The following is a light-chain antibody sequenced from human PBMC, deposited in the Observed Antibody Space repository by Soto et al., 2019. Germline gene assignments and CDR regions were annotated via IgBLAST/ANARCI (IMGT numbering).Light chain of an antibody. Sequence: DVVMTQSPDSLAVSLGERATINCKSSQSLLYSSNNKNYLAWYQQKPGQPPKLLIYWASTRESGVPDRFSGSGSGTDFTLTISNLQAEDVAVYYCQQYYSTPPTFGGGTKVGI. CDR3: QQYYSTPPT. J-gene: IGKJ4*01. V-gene: IGKV4-1*01. CDR1: QSLLYSSNNKNY. CDR2: WAS.